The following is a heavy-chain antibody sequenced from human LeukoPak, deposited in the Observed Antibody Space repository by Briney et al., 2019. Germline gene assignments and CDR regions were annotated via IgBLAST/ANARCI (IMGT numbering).Heavy chain of an antibody. V-gene: IGHV3-30*04. Sequence: GGSLRLSCAASGFTFSSYAMHWVRQAPGKGLEWVAVISYDGSNKYYADSVKGRFTISRDNSKNTLYLQMNSLRAEDTAVYYCARAYCGGDCYSGTKYYYYYGMDVWGQGTTVTVSS. CDR3: ARAYCGGDCYSGTKYYYYYGMDV. D-gene: IGHD2-21*02. J-gene: IGHJ6*02. CDR1: GFTFSSYA. CDR2: ISYDGSNK.